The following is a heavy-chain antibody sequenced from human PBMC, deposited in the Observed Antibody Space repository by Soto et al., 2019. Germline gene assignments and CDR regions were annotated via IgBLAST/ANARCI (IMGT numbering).Heavy chain of an antibody. D-gene: IGHD3-10*01. J-gene: IGHJ5*02. CDR3: AKESDGSGIARFDP. V-gene: IGHV3-23*01. CDR2: LSGSGGST. CDR1: GFTFSSYA. Sequence: EVQLLESGGGLVQPGGSLRLSCAASGFTFSSYAMSWVRQAPGKGLEWVSALSGSGGSTYYADSVKGRFTIYRDNSKNALYLQMNSVRAEDTAVYYCAKESDGSGIARFDPWGQGTLVTVSS.